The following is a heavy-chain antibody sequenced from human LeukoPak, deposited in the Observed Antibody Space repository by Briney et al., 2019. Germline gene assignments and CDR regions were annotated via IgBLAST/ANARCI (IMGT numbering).Heavy chain of an antibody. V-gene: IGHV4-30-2*01. D-gene: IGHD1-26*01. CDR2: IYHSGST. Sequence: SETLSLTCAVSGGSISSCGYSWSWVRQPPGKGLEWIGYIYHSGSTYYNPSLKSRVTISVDRSKNQFSLKLSSVTAADTAVYYCARGGLLFDYWGQGTLVTVSS. J-gene: IGHJ4*02. CDR3: ARGGLLFDY. CDR1: GGSISSCGYS.